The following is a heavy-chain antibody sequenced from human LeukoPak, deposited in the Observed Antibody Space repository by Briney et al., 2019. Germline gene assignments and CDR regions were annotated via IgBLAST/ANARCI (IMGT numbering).Heavy chain of an antibody. Sequence: PGGSLRLSCAASGFTFSSYSMNWVRQAPGKGLEWVSSISSSSSYIYYADSVKGRFTISRDNSKNTLYLQMNSLRAEDTAVHYCAKRPNYAYDYWGQGTLVTVSS. D-gene: IGHD4/OR15-4a*01. V-gene: IGHV3-21*04. CDR1: GFTFSSYS. J-gene: IGHJ4*02. CDR2: ISSSSSYI. CDR3: AKRPNYAYDY.